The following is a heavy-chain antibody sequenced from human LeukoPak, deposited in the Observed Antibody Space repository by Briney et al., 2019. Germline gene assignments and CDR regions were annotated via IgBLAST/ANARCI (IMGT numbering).Heavy chain of an antibody. V-gene: IGHV3-53*01. Sequence: GGSLRLSCAASGFTVSSNYMSWVRQAPGKGLEWVSVIYSGGSTYYADSVKGRFTISRDNSKNTLYLQMNSLRAEDTAVYYCARLVQGYYYDYWGQGTLVTVSS. CDR1: GFTVSSNY. J-gene: IGHJ4*02. CDR2: IYSGGST. CDR3: ARLVQGYYYDY. D-gene: IGHD3-22*01.